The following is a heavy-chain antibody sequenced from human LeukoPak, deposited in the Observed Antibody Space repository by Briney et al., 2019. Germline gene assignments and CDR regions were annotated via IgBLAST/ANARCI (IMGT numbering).Heavy chain of an antibody. J-gene: IGHJ3*02. CDR1: GYTFTGYY. V-gene: IGHV1-2*02. CDR2: INPNSGGT. D-gene: IGHD2-21*01. CDR3: ARLSRVNDAFDI. Sequence: GASVKVSCKASGYTFTGYYMHWVRQALGQGLEWMGWINPNSGGTNYAQKFQGRVTMTRDTSISTAYMELSGLRSDDTAVYYCARLSRVNDAFDIWGQGTMVTVSS.